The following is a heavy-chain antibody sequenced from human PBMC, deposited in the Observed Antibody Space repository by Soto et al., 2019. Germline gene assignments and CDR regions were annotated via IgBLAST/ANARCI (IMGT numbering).Heavy chain of an antibody. CDR2: ISYDGSNK. Sequence: QVQLVESGGGVVQPGRSLRLSCAASGFTFSSYGMHWVRQAPGKGLEWVAVISYDGSNKYYADSVKGRFTISRDNSKNTRYLQMNSLRAEDTAVYYCAKQVAYSGYACDYWGQGTLVTVSS. CDR1: GFTFSSYG. CDR3: AKQVAYSGYACDY. V-gene: IGHV3-30*18. J-gene: IGHJ4*02. D-gene: IGHD5-12*01.